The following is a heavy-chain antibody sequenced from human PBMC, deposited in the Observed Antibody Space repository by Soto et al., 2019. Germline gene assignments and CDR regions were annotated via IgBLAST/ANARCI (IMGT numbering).Heavy chain of an antibody. CDR1: GGSFSGYY. D-gene: IGHD6-6*01. CDR2: INHSGST. V-gene: IGHV4-34*01. J-gene: IGHJ6*02. Sequence: QVQLQQWGAGLLKPSETLSLTCAVYGGSFSGYYWSWIRQPPGKGLEWIGEINHSGSTNYNPSLKSRVTISVDTSKIQFSLKLSSVTAADTAVYYCARGRRNSSLPGDGMDVWGQGTTVTVSS. CDR3: ARGRRNSSLPGDGMDV.